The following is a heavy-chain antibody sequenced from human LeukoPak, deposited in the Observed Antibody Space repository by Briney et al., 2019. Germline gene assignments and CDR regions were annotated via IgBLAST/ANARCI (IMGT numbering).Heavy chain of an antibody. V-gene: IGHV1-69*05. CDR3: ATGESGAQSFDY. D-gene: IGHD3-10*01. Sequence: SVKVSCKASGGTFSSYAISWVRQAPGQGLEWMGRIIPIFGTANYAQKFQGRVTITTDESTSTAYMGLSSLRSEDTAVYYCATGESGAQSFDYWGQGTLVTVSS. J-gene: IGHJ4*02. CDR1: GGTFSSYA. CDR2: IIPIFGTA.